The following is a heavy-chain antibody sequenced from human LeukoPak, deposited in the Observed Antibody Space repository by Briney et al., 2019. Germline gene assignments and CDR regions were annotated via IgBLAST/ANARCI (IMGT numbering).Heavy chain of an antibody. J-gene: IGHJ6*02. D-gene: IGHD1-14*01. CDR2: IYTSGST. V-gene: IGHV4-4*07. CDR1: GVSISSYY. CDR3: AREEPYYYEYYGMDV. Sequence: SETLSLTCTVSGVSISSYYWSWIRQPAGKGLEWIGRIYTSGSTNYNPSLKSRATMSVDTSKNQFSLKLSSVTAADTAVYYCAREEPYYYEYYGMDVWGQGTTVTVSS.